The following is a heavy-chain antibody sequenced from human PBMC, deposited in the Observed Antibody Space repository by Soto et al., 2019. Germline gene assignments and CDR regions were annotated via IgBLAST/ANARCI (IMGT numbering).Heavy chain of an antibody. Sequence: QLQLQESGPGLVKPSETLSLTCTVSGGSISSSSYYWGWIRQPPGKGLEWIGSIYYSGSTYYNPSLKSRVTISVDTSKNQFSLKLSSVTAADTAVYYCARKVVPALHFDPWGQGTLVTVSS. CDR3: ARKVVPALHFDP. CDR1: GGSISSSSYY. J-gene: IGHJ5*02. CDR2: IYYSGST. D-gene: IGHD2-2*01. V-gene: IGHV4-39*01.